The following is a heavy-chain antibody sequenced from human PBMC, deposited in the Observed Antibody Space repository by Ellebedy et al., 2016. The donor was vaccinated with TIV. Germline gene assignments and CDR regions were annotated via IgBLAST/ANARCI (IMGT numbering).Heavy chain of an antibody. Sequence: SETLSLTCTASGVSISGGDYYWRWIRQSPGKGLEWIGYISHSGSTSYNPSLESRVIISIGTSKKQFSLNLTSVSAADTAVYYCARALSSSWFHYYFYGMDLWGQGTTVTVSS. CDR3: ARALSSSWFHYYFYGMDL. V-gene: IGHV4-30-4*01. CDR2: ISHSGST. CDR1: GVSISGGDYY. D-gene: IGHD6-13*01. J-gene: IGHJ6*02.